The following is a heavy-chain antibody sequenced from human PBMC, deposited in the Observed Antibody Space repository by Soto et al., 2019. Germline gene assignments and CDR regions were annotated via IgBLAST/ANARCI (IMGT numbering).Heavy chain of an antibody. J-gene: IGHJ5*01. CDR3: AKGPHTNVGCRSYFDS. D-gene: IGHD1-26*01. Sequence: PGKGLEWISYSSPRGDTIYYADSVEGRFTISRDNARNSLSLHMSSLRDEDSALYYCAKGPHTNVGCRSYFDSSAQRVLLTGPS. CDR2: SSPRGDTI. V-gene: IGHV3-48*02.